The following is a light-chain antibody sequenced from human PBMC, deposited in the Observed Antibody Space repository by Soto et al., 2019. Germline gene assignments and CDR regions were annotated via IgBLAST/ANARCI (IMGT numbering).Light chain of an antibody. V-gene: IGLV2-14*01. CDR2: DVS. J-gene: IGLJ1*01. CDR1: SSDVGGYNY. Sequence: QSVLTQPASVSGSPGQSITISCTGTSSDVGGYNYVSWYQQHPRKAPKLMIYDVSNRPSGVSNRFSGSKSGNTASLTISGLQAEDEADYYCSSDTSSSTPYVFGTGTKLTVL. CDR3: SSDTSSSTPYV.